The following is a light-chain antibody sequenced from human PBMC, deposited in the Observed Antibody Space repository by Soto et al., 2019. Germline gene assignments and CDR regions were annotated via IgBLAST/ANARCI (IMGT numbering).Light chain of an antibody. Sequence: EIVLTQSPATLSLSPGERATLSCRASQSVSSYLAWYQQKPGQAPRLLIYDASNRATGIPARFSGSGSGTDFTLTISSLEPEDFAVYYCQQRSNWPPETTFGQGTRLEIE. J-gene: IGKJ5*01. CDR2: DAS. CDR1: QSVSSY. CDR3: QQRSNWPPETT. V-gene: IGKV3-11*01.